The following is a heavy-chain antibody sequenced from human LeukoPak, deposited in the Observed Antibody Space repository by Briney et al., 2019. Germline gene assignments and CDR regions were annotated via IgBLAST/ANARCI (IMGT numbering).Heavy chain of an antibody. J-gene: IGHJ4*02. D-gene: IGHD6-13*01. Sequence: SETLSLTCAVSGGSFSGYYWSWIRQPPGKGLEWIGEINHSGSTNYNPSLKSRVTISVDTSKNQFSLKLSSVTAADTAVYYCARGGIAAAGTCCFDYWGQGTLVTVSS. CDR3: ARGGIAAAGTCCFDY. CDR2: INHSGST. CDR1: GGSFSGYY. V-gene: IGHV4-34*01.